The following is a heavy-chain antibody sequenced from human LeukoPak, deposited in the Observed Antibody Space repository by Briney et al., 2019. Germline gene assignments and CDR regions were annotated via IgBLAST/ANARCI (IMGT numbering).Heavy chain of an antibody. CDR3: ARDARSGYSSSWYPFDY. Sequence: ASVKVSCKASGGTFSSYAISWVRQAPGQGLEWMGRIIPILGIANYAQKFQGRVTITADKSTSTAYMELRSLRSDDTAVYYCARDARSGYSSSWYPFDYWGQGTLVTVSS. V-gene: IGHV1-69*04. D-gene: IGHD6-13*01. CDR2: IIPILGIA. CDR1: GGTFSSYA. J-gene: IGHJ4*02.